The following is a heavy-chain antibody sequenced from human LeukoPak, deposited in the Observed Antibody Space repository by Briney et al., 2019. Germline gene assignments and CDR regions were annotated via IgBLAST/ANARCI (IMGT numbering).Heavy chain of an antibody. CDR2: IYYSGST. D-gene: IGHD4-11*01. CDR3: ARLSTVTTSFDY. CDR1: GGSISSYY. Sequence: SETLSPTCTVSGGSISSYYWSWIRQPPGKGLEWIGYIYYSGSTNYNPSLKSRVTISVDTSKNQFSLKLSSVTAADTAVYYCARLSTVTTSFDYWGQGTLVTVSS. V-gene: IGHV4-59*12. J-gene: IGHJ4*02.